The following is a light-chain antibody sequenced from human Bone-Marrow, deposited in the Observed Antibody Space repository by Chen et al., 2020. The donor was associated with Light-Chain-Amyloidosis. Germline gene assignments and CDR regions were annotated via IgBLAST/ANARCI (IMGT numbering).Light chain of an antibody. J-gene: IGLJ2*01. CDR3: QSADSSGTYEVI. CDR1: DLPTKY. Sequence: YELTQPPSLSVSPGQPARITCSGDDLPTKYAYWYQQKPGQAPVLVIHRDTERPSGISERFSGSSSGTTATLTISGVQAEDEADYHCQSADSSGTYEVIFGGGTKLTVL. V-gene: IGLV3-25*03. CDR2: RDT.